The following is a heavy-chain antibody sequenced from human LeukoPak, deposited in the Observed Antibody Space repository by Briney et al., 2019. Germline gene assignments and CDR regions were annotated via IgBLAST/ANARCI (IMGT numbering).Heavy chain of an antibody. D-gene: IGHD1-1*01. CDR1: GFTFSNYA. CDR3: AKLVGTDTTQTDY. V-gene: IGHV3-23*01. Sequence: GGSLRLSCAASGFTFSNYAMTWVRQAPGKGLELVSVISASGRNRDYADSVNGRFATSRDNAENTLSLLMNSLRAEDTAIKYCAKLVGTDTTQTDYWGQGTLVTVSS. J-gene: IGHJ4*02. CDR2: ISASGRNR.